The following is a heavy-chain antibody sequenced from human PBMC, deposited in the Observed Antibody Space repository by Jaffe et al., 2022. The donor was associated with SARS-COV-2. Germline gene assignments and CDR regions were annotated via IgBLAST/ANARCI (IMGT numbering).Heavy chain of an antibody. J-gene: IGHJ4*02. CDR1: GGSFSGYY. CDR2: INHSGST. CDR3: ARGYQQLVVLDY. D-gene: IGHD6-6*01. V-gene: IGHV4-34*01. Sequence: QVQLQQWGAGLLKPSETLSLTCAVYGGSFSGYYWSWIRQPPGKGLEWIGEINHSGSTNYNPSLKSRVTISVDTSKNQFSLKLSSVTAADTAVYYCARGYQQLVVLDYWGQGTLVTVSS.